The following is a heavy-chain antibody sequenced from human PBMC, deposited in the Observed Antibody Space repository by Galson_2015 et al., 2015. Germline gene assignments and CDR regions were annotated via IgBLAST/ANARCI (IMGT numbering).Heavy chain of an antibody. V-gene: IGHV5-51*01. Sequence: QSGAEVKKPGESLKISCKGSGYSFNRYWIGWVRQMPGKGLEWMGIFNPGDSDATHSPSFQGQVTISVDRSISTAYLQWSSLKASDTAMYYCARRYRNFDYWGQGTLVTVSS. J-gene: IGHJ4*02. D-gene: IGHD1-26*01. CDR3: ARRYRNFDY. CDR2: FNPGDSDA. CDR1: GYSFNRYW.